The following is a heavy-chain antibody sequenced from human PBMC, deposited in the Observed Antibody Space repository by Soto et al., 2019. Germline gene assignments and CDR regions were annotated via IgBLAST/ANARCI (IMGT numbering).Heavy chain of an antibody. CDR2: TYYRSKWYN. CDR1: GDSVSSNSAA. V-gene: IGHV6-1*01. D-gene: IGHD6-6*01. CDR3: ARDREYSSSSYYYYGMGV. J-gene: IGHJ6*02. Sequence: SQTLSLTCAISGDSVSSNSAAWNWIRQSPSRGLEWLGRTYYRSKWYNDYAVSVKSRITINPDTSKNQFSLQLNSVTPEDTAVYYCARDREYSSSSYYYYGMGVWGQGTTVTVSS.